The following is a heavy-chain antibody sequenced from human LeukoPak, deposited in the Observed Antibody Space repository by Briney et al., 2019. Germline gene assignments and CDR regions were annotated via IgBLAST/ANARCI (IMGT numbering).Heavy chain of an antibody. Sequence: EASVKVSCKASGYTFSDYYMHWVRQAPGQGLEWMGWINPDSGGTKYAQKFQDRVTMTGDTSISTAYMELSRLRSDDTAVYYCARDHLLFRQPPNWFDPWGQGTLVTVSS. D-gene: IGHD1-14*01. CDR1: GYTFSDYY. CDR3: ARDHLLFRQPPNWFDP. J-gene: IGHJ5*02. CDR2: INPDSGGT. V-gene: IGHV1-2*02.